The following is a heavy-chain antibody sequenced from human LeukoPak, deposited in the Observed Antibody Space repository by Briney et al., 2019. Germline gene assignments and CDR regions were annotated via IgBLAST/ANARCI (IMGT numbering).Heavy chain of an antibody. D-gene: IGHD3-22*01. J-gene: IGHJ3*02. Sequence: PGGSLRLSCAASGFTFNSHQMSWVRQAPGKGLEWVSAISGSGGSTYYADSVKGRFTISRDNSKNTLYLQMNSLRAEDTAVYYCAKPQYYYDSSGYYDDAFDIWGQGTMVTVSS. CDR3: AKPQYYYDSSGYYDDAFDI. CDR1: GFTFNSHQ. V-gene: IGHV3-23*01. CDR2: ISGSGGST.